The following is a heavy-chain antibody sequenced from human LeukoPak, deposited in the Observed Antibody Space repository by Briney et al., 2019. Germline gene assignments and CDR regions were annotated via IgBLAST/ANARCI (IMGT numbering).Heavy chain of an antibody. J-gene: IGHJ4*02. CDR3: AKDGYYDSSGYS. V-gene: IGHV3-43*02. CDR1: GFTFDDYS. CDR2: ISGDSATT. D-gene: IGHD3-22*01. Sequence: PGGSLRLSCAVSGFTFDDYSMHWVRQPPGKGLEWVSLISGDSATTDYADSVKGRFTISRDNRKNSLYLQMSSLRIEDTALYYCAKDGYYDSSGYSWGQGTLVTASS.